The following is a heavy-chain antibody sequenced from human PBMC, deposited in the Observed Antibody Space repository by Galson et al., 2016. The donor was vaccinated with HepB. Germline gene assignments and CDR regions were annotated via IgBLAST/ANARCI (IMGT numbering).Heavy chain of an antibody. Sequence: TLSLTCSVSGGSISSDTYYWTWIRQPAGKGLEWIGRIYISGSTKYNPSLKSRVTISVDTSKNQFSLILRSVTAADTAVYYCAAMGAAQGYYFDLWGQGALVTVSS. CDR1: GGSISSDTYY. V-gene: IGHV4-61*02. D-gene: IGHD1-26*01. CDR2: IYISGST. CDR3: AAMGAAQGYYFDL. J-gene: IGHJ4*02.